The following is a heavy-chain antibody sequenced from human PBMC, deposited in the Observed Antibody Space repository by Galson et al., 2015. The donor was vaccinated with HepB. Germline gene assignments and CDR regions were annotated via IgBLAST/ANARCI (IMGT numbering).Heavy chain of an antibody. D-gene: IGHD3-16*01. CDR3: SRDLPVWVTRLDV. J-gene: IGHJ6*02. CDR1: GFTFGDYA. V-gene: IGHV3-49*03. CDR2: IRSKPYGGTA. Sequence: LRPSCAASGFTFGDYAMSWFRQTPGKGLEWVGFIRSKPYGGTAEYAASVKGRFNISRDDSKSVAYLQMNSLKIEDTAVYYCSRDLPVWVTRLDVWGQGTTVTVSS.